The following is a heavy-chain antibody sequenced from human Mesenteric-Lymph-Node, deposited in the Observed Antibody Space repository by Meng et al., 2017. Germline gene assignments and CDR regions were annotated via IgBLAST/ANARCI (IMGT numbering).Heavy chain of an antibody. CDR2: ISYDGSNK. V-gene: IGHV3-30*01. J-gene: IGHJ4*02. CDR3: AKAPLRTCTGAICYPFDS. D-gene: IGHD2-15*01. Sequence: GESLKISCAASGFTFSSYAMHWVRQAPSKGLEWVAVISYDGSNKYYADSVKGRFTISRDNSKNTLYLQMNSLRAEDTAVYYCAKAPLRTCTGAICYPFDSWGQGTLVTVSS. CDR1: GFTFSSYA.